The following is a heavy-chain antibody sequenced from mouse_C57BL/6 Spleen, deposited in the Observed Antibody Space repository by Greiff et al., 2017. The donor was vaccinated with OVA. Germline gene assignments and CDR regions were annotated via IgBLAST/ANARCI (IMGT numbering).Heavy chain of an antibody. Sequence: EVHLVESGGGLVKPGGSLKLSCAASGFTFSDYGMHWVRQAPEKGLEWVAYISSGSSTIYYADTVKGRFTISRDNAKTTLFLQMSSVRAEDTATYDCASPLLAWFAYWGQGTLVTVSA. CDR3: ASPLLAWFAY. CDR1: GFTFSDYG. V-gene: IGHV5-17*01. CDR2: ISSGSSTI. J-gene: IGHJ3*01.